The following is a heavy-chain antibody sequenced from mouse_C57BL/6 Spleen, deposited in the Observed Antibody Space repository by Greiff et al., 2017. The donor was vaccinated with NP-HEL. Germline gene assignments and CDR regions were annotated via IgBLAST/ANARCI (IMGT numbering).Heavy chain of an antibody. CDR2: IYPGDGDT. CDR3: ARPIYYGNYNYFDC. CDR1: GYAFSSSW. V-gene: IGHV1-82*01. J-gene: IGHJ2*01. D-gene: IGHD2-1*01. Sequence: VQVVESGPELVKPGASVKISCKASGYAFSSSWMNWVKQRPGKGLEWIGRIYPGDGDTNYNGKFKGKATLPADTSSSTAYMQLSSLTSEDSAVYFCARPIYYGNYNYFDCWGHGTTLTVSS.